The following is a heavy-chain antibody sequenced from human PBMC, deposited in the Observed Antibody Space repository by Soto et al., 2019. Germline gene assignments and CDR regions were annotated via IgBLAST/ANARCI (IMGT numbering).Heavy chain of an antibody. CDR1: GGSISSYY. Sequence: QVQLQESGPGLVKPSETLSLTCTVSGGSISSYYWSWIRQPPGKGLEWIGYIYNSGRTNYNPSLKRRVTISVDTSKNQFSLKLSSVTAADTAVYYGARRYGYSFDYWGQGTLVTVSS. CDR3: ARRYGYSFDY. V-gene: IGHV4-59*08. D-gene: IGHD1-1*01. J-gene: IGHJ4*02. CDR2: IYNSGRT.